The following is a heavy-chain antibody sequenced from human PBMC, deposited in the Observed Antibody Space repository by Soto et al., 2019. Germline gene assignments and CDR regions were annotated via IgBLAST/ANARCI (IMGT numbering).Heavy chain of an antibody. CDR2: ISGSGGST. D-gene: IGHD4-4*01. J-gene: IGHJ4*02. Sequence: PGGSLRLSCASSGFTFSSYAMSWVRQAPGKGLEWVSAISGSGGSTYYADSVKGRFTISRDNSKNTLYLQMNSLRAEDTAVYYCAKYSNGSLYYFDYWGQGTLVTVSS. CDR1: GFTFSSYA. V-gene: IGHV3-23*01. CDR3: AKYSNGSLYYFDY.